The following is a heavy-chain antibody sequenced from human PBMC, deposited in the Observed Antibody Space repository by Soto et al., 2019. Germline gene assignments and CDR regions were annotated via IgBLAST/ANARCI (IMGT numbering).Heavy chain of an antibody. CDR2: INAGNGNT. D-gene: IGHD1-26*01. J-gene: IGHJ4*02. V-gene: IGHV1-3*01. CDR3: ARDVGGFDY. Sequence: ASVKVSCKASGYDFTSYAMHWVRQAPGQRLERMGWINAGNGNTKYSQKFQDRVTITTDTSASTAYMELSSLRSEDTAVYYCARDVGGFDYWGQGTLVTVSS. CDR1: GYDFTSYA.